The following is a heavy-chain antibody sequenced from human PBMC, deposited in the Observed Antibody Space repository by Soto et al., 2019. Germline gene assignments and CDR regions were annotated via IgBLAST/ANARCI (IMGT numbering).Heavy chain of an antibody. V-gene: IGHV3-53*02. J-gene: IGHJ6*02. CDR3: ARDHGVSPPSYYYSGMDV. CDR2: IYSGGST. CDR1: GFTVSSNY. D-gene: IGHD3-3*01. Sequence: EVQLVETGGGLIQPGGSLRLSCAASGFTVSSNYMSWVRQAPGKGLEWVSVIYSGGSTYYADSVKGRFTISRDNSKNTLYLQMTSLRAEDTAVYYCARDHGVSPPSYYYSGMDVWGQGTTVTVSS.